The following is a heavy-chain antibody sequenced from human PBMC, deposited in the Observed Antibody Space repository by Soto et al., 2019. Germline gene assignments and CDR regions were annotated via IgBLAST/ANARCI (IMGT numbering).Heavy chain of an antibody. J-gene: IGHJ6*02. V-gene: IGHV1-69*06. CDR1: GGTFSSYA. CDR2: IIPIFGTA. D-gene: IGHD6-6*01. Sequence: QVQLVQSGAEVKKPGSSVTVSCTASGGTFSSYAISWVRQAPGQGLEWMGGIIPIFGTANYAQKFQGRVTITADKSTSIAYMELSSLRSEDTAVYYCASGSQPYSSSSYGMDVWGQGTTVTVSS. CDR3: ASGSQPYSSSSYGMDV.